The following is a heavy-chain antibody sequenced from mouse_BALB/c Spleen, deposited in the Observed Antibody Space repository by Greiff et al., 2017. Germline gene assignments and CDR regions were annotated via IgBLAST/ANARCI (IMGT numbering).Heavy chain of an antibody. CDR3: ARETVVDAMDY. CDR2: ISSGGSYT. J-gene: IGHJ4*01. Sequence: EVKVVESGGDLVKPGGSLKLSCAASGFTFSSYGMSWVRQTPDKRLEWVATISSGGSYTYYPDSVKGRFTISRDNAKNTLYLQMSSLKSEDTAMYYCARETVVDAMDYWGQGTSVTVSS. V-gene: IGHV5-6*01. CDR1: GFTFSSYG. D-gene: IGHD1-1*01.